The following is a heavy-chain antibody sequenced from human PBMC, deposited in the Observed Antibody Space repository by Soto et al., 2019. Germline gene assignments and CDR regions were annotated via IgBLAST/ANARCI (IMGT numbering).Heavy chain of an antibody. Sequence: QVQLAESGGVVVQPGKALRLSRAASGFTFSNYGMHWVRQPPGKGLEWVAIIWYDGDKKYYADSVKGRFTISRDNSKNTLYLEMNSLRGEDTAVYYCARDSSVGARYGAALDIWGQGTMVSVSS. CDR1: GFTFSNYG. D-gene: IGHD1-26*01. V-gene: IGHV3-33*01. CDR2: IWYDGDKK. CDR3: ARDSSVGARYGAALDI. J-gene: IGHJ3*02.